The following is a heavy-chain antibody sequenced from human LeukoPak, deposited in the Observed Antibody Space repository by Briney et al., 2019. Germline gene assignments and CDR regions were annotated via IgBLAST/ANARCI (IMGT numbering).Heavy chain of an antibody. V-gene: IGHV3-74*01. J-gene: IGHJ4*02. CDR3: AKEVMATKFDY. Sequence: GGSLRLSCAASGFTFNRHWMHWVRQAPGKGLVWVSRSNSDGSSTVYADSVKGRFTISRDNAKSTLYLQMNSLRAEDAAVYYCAKEVMATKFDYWGQGTLVTVSS. CDR1: GFTFNRHW. D-gene: IGHD3-16*01. CDR2: SNSDGSST.